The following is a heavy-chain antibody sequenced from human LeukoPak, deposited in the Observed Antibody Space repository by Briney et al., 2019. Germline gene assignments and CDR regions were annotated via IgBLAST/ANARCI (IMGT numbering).Heavy chain of an antibody. Sequence: GGSLRLSCVASEFTFDDYGMNWGRQAPGKGREWGAVTSSDGTNKYYAGSVKGRWTVSRENSKNTLSLQMNSLRVEDTAVYYCAKPGRIAVGGRYYYYYMDVWGKGTTVTVSS. D-gene: IGHD6-19*01. J-gene: IGHJ6*03. CDR2: TSSDGTNK. V-gene: IGHV3-30*18. CDR1: EFTFDDYG. CDR3: AKPGRIAVGGRYYYYYMDV.